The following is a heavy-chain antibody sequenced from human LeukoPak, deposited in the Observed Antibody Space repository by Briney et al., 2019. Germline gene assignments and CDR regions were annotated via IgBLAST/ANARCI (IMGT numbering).Heavy chain of an antibody. J-gene: IGHJ4*02. CDR3: AADSSGFSHFDY. V-gene: IGHV4-34*01. Sequence: PSETLSLTCAVYGGSFGGYYWSWIRQPPGKGLEWIGEINHSGSTNYNPSLKSRVTISVDTSKNQFSLKLSSVTAADTAVYYCAADSSGFSHFDYWGQGTLVTVSS. CDR2: INHSGST. D-gene: IGHD3-22*01. CDR1: GGSFGGYY.